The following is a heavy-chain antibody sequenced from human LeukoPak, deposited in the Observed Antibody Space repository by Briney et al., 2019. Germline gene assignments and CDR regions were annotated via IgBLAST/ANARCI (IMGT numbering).Heavy chain of an antibody. CDR1: GFTFSSYA. J-gene: IGHJ6*03. CDR2: IWYDGSNK. V-gene: IGHV3-33*07. Sequence: GGSLRLSCTPSGFTFSSYAMFWVRQAPGKGLEWVSLIWYDGSNKYYADSVKGRFTISRDNSKNTLYLQMNSLRAEDTAVYYCARARGWQPNYYYYYMDVWGTGTTVTVSS. CDR3: ARARGWQPNYYYYYMDV. D-gene: IGHD2-15*01.